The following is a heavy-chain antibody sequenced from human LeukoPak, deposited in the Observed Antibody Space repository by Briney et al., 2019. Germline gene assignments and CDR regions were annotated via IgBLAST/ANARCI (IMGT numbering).Heavy chain of an antibody. CDR1: GFTFSDYY. J-gene: IGHJ4*02. Sequence: GGSLRLSCAASGFTFSDYYMSWIRQAPGKGLEWVGRIKSKTDGGTTDYAAPVKGRFTISRDDSKNTLYLQMNSLKTEDTAVYYCTTHTWVVTLDYWGQGTLVTVSS. V-gene: IGHV3-15*01. CDR3: TTHTWVVTLDY. CDR2: IKSKTDGGTT. D-gene: IGHD4-23*01.